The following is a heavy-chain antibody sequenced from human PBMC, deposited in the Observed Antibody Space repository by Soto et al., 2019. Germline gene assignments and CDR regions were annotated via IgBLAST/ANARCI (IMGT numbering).Heavy chain of an antibody. V-gene: IGHV4-31*03. CDR2: LYYSGST. CDR1: GGSISSGGYY. Sequence: QVQLQESGPGLVKPSQTLSLTCTVSGGSISSGGYYWSWIRQHPGKGLEWIGYLYYSGSTSSNPSRHSRVTTSVATSKHPFSLKLSTFSAADTAVYYGLGAGPHWGQGTLVTVSS. J-gene: IGHJ4*02. CDR3: LGAGPH. D-gene: IGHD3-10*01.